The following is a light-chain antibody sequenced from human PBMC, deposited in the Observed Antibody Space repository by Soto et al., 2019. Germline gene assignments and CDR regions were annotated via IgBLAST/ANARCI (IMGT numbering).Light chain of an antibody. J-gene: IGKJ5*01. Sequence: ERVMPQSPATLSVSPGETASISCRASQSAGNSLAWYQQKPGQPPRLLIYYISTRATGIPARFSGSGSGTEFTLTINSLQSEESAVYYCQQHNQWPITVGQGTRLETK. CDR2: YIS. V-gene: IGKV3D-15*01. CDR3: QQHNQWPIT. CDR1: QSAGNS.